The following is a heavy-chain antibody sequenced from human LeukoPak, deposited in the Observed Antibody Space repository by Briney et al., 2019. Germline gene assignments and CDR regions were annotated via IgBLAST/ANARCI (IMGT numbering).Heavy chain of an antibody. CDR3: VRDYSPAGGGVDP. D-gene: IGHD1-14*01. CDR1: GSTLSNFE. J-gene: IGHJ5*01. CDR2: INPSGSNT. V-gene: IGHV3-48*03. Sequence: PGGSLRLSCAASGSTLSNFEMSWVRQAPGKGLEWISYINPSGSNTFSADSVKGRFTISRDNAKNSVYLQLNSLTVEDTGVYYCVRDYSPAGGGVDPLGQGTRVNVSS.